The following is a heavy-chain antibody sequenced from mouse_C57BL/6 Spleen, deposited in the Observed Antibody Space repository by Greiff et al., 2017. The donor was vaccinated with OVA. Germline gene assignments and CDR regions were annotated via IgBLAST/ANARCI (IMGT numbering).Heavy chain of an antibody. CDR1: GFTFSSYA. CDR3: AREGAHYYGSSYDYFDD. J-gene: IGHJ2*01. V-gene: IGHV5-4*01. CDR2: ISDGGSYT. D-gene: IGHD1-1*01. Sequence: EVQRVESGGGLVKPGGSLKLSCAASGFTFSSYAMSWVRQTPEKRLEWVATISDGGSYTYYPDNVKGRFTISRDNAKNNLYLQMSHLKSEDTAMYYCAREGAHYYGSSYDYFDDWGQGTTLTVSS.